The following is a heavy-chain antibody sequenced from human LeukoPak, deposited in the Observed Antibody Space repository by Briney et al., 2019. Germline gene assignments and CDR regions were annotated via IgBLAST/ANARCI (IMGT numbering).Heavy chain of an antibody. CDR2: ISSSGSTI. J-gene: IGHJ4*02. CDR3: ATRGFGESN. D-gene: IGHD3-10*01. Sequence: GGSLRLSCAASGFTFSSYWMHWVRQAPGKGLEWVSYISSSGSTIYYADSVKGRFTISRDNSKNTLYLQMNSLRAEDTAVYYCATRGFGESNWGQGTLVTVSS. CDR1: GFTFSSYW. V-gene: IGHV3-48*01.